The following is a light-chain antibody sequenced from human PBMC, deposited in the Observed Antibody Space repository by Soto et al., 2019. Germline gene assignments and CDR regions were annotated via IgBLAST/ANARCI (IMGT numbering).Light chain of an antibody. V-gene: IGLV2-11*01. CDR1: SSDVGGYNY. J-gene: IGLJ1*01. CDR3: CSYAGSSTPYV. Sequence: QSALTQPRSVSGSPGQSVTISCTGTSSDVGGYNYVSWYQQHPGKAPKLMIYDVSKRPSGVPDRFSGSKSGNTASLTISGLQGEDEADYYCCSYAGSSTPYVFGTGTKLTVL. CDR2: DVS.